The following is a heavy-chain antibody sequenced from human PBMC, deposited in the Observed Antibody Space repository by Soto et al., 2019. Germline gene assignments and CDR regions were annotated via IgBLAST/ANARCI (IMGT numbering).Heavy chain of an antibody. Sequence: PGGSLRLSFAASGFTFSSYAMHWVRQAPGKGLEWVAVIPYDGSNKYYADSVKGRFTISRDNSKNTLYLQMNSLRAEDTAVYYCARGGDSYGLFDYWGQGTLVTVSS. CDR2: IPYDGSNK. J-gene: IGHJ4*02. V-gene: IGHV3-30-3*01. CDR3: ARGGDSYGLFDY. CDR1: GFTFSSYA. D-gene: IGHD5-18*01.